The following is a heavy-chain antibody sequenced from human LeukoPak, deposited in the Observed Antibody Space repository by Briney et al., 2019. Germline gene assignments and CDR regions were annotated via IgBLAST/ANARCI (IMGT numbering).Heavy chain of an antibody. CDR2: ISYSGSN. J-gene: IGHJ5*02. V-gene: IGHV4-59*08. Sequence: SETLSLTCTVSGGSISSYYWSWIRQPPGKGLEWIGYISYSGSNNYNPSLKSRVTISVDTSKNRFSIKLTSVTAADTAVYYCARHRYTTGEASWGQGTLVTVSS. CDR3: ARHRYTTGEAS. D-gene: IGHD6-19*01. CDR1: GGSISSYY.